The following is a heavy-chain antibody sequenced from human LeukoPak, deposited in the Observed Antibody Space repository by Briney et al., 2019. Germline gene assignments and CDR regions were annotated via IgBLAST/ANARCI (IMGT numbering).Heavy chain of an antibody. CDR1: GFTFSSYE. J-gene: IGHJ3*02. Sequence: PGGSLRLSCAASGFTFSSYEMNWVRQAPAKGLEWVSYISSSGSTIYYADSVKGRFTISRDNAKNSLYLQMNSLRAEDTAVYYCARDVENWNDGDAFDIWGQGTMVTVSS. D-gene: IGHD1-1*01. V-gene: IGHV3-48*03. CDR2: ISSSGSTI. CDR3: ARDVENWNDGDAFDI.